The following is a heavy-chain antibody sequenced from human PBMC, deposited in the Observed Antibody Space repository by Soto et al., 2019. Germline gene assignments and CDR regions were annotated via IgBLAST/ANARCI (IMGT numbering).Heavy chain of an antibody. CDR1: GFTFSNAW. D-gene: IGHD3-3*01. CDR2: IKSKTDGGTT. Sequence: GESLKISCAASGFTFSNAWMSWVRQAPGKGLEWVGRIKSKTDGGTTDYAAPVKGRFTISRDDSKNTLYLQMNSLKTEDTAVYYCTTDDAAREGITIFGVVIIPPADYDFDYWGQGTLVTVSS. CDR3: TTDDAAREGITIFGVVIIPPADYDFDY. J-gene: IGHJ4*02. V-gene: IGHV3-15*01.